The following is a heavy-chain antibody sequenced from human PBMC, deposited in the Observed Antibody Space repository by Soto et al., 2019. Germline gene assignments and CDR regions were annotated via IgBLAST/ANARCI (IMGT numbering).Heavy chain of an antibody. CDR1: GGSISSYY. CDR2: IYYSGST. D-gene: IGHD6-6*01. Sequence: SETLSLTCTVSGGSISSYYWSWIRQPPGKGLEWIGYIYYSGSTNYNPSLKSRVTISVDTSKNQFSLKLSSVTAADTAVYYCATNPIAARPGRGPFDPWGQGTLVTVSS. CDR3: ATNPIAARPGRGPFDP. V-gene: IGHV4-59*01. J-gene: IGHJ5*02.